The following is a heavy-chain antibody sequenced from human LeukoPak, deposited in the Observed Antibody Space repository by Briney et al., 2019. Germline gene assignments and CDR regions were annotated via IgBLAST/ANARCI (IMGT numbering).Heavy chain of an antibody. CDR1: GYTFTGYY. J-gene: IGHJ4*02. CDR3: ARGRASSAHFDY. CDR2: INPNSGGT. Sequence: RASVKVSCKASGYTFTGYYMHWVRQAPGQGLEWMRWINPNSGGTNYAQKFQGRVTMTRDTSISTAYMELSRLRSDDTAVYYCARGRASSAHFDYWGQGTLVTVSS. V-gene: IGHV1-2*02.